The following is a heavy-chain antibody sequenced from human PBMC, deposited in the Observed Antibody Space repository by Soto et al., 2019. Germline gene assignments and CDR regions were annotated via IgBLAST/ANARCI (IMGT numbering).Heavy chain of an antibody. CDR3: AKDDGLVVPAANSWYYYYYYGMDV. D-gene: IGHD2-2*01. J-gene: IGHJ6*02. CDR1: GFTFSSYG. Sequence: GGSLRLSCAASGFTFSSYGMHWVRQAPGKGLEWVAVISYDGSNKYYADSVKGRFTISRDNSKNTLYLQMNSLRAEDTAVYYCAKDDGLVVPAANSWYYYYYYGMDVWGQGTTVTVSS. V-gene: IGHV3-30*18. CDR2: ISYDGSNK.